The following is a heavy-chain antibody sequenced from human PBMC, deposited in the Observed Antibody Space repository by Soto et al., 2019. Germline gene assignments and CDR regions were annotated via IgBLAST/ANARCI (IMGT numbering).Heavy chain of an antibody. CDR3: ARGRGAAADYFDF. V-gene: IGHV3-11*05. Sequence: QVQLVESGGGLVKPGGTLRLSCAVAGFTFSDYYMTWIRQAPGKGLEWVSYISGSTSHTNYADSVKGRFTISTDNAKNSLSLQMNSLRAEDTAVYYCARGRGAAADYFDFWGQGTLVTVSS. J-gene: IGHJ4*02. D-gene: IGHD6-13*01. CDR2: ISGSTSHT. CDR1: GFTFSDYY.